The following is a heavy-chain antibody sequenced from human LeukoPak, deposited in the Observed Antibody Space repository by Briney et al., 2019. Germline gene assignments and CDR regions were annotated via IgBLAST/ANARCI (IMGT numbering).Heavy chain of an antibody. CDR2: IYYSGST. Sequence: SETLSLTCTVSGGSISSYSWSWIRQPPGKGLEWIGYIYYSGSTNYNPSLKSRVTISVDTSKNQFSLKLSSVTAADTAVYYCARYCSGGSCYRRTFDIWGQGTMVTVSS. CDR1: GGSISSYS. CDR3: ARYCSGGSCYRRTFDI. D-gene: IGHD2-15*01. V-gene: IGHV4-59*12. J-gene: IGHJ3*02.